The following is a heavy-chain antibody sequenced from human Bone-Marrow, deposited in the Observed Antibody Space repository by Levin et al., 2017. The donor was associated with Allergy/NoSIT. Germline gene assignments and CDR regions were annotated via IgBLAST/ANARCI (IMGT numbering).Heavy chain of an antibody. D-gene: IGHD4-17*01. CDR2: ISSSSSTI. Sequence: PGGSLRLSCAASGFTFNSYSMNWVRQAPGKGLEWVSYISSSSSTIYYADSVKGRLTISRDNAKNSLYLQMNSLRAEDTAVYYCARDDYGDYYYYGMDVWGQGTTVTVSS. J-gene: IGHJ6*02. CDR3: ARDDYGDYYYYGMDV. V-gene: IGHV3-48*01. CDR1: GFTFNSYS.